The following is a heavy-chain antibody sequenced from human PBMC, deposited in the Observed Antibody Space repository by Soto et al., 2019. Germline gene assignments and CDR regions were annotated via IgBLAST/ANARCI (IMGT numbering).Heavy chain of an antibody. J-gene: IGHJ6*02. CDR3: ARHHLIAVAGIYYYYGMDV. CDR2: IYPGDSDT. Sequence: PGESLKISCKGSGYGFTIYWIGWVRQMPGKGLEWMGIIYPGDSDTRYSPSFQGQVTISADKSISTAYLQWSSLKASDTAMYYCARHHLIAVAGIYYYYGMDVWGQGTTVTVSS. V-gene: IGHV5-51*01. D-gene: IGHD6-19*01. CDR1: GYGFTIYW.